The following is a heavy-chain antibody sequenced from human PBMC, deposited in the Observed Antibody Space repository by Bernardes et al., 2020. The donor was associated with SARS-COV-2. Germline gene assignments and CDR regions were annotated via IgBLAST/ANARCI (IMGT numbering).Heavy chain of an antibody. J-gene: IGHJ6*02. D-gene: IGHD3-10*01. Sequence: GWSLRLSCAASGFTFSGYAMHWVRQAPGKGLEWVAVISDDGNNKYYADPVKGRFTISRDNSKNTLYLQMDSLRAEDTAVFYCGKSLVRGVGNGMDVWGQGTTVIVSS. V-gene: IGHV3-30-3*01. CDR3: GKSLVRGVGNGMDV. CDR2: ISDDGNNK. CDR1: GFTFSGYA.